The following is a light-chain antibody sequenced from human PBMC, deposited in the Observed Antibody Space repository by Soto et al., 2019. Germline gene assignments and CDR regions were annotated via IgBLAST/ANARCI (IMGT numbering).Light chain of an antibody. CDR1: QSVTSS. J-gene: IGKJ4*02. V-gene: IGKV3-15*01. Sequence: EIVMTQSPATLSVSPGERATLSCRASQSVTSSLAWYQQKPGQAPRLLIYAASTMATGIPARFSGSGSGTDFTLTISSLQAEDVAVYYCQQYNNWPRTFGGGTKVEIK. CDR2: AAS. CDR3: QQYNNWPRT.